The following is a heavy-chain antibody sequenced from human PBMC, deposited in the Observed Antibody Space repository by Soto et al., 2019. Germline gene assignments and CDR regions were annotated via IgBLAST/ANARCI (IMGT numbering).Heavy chain of an antibody. D-gene: IGHD7-27*01. CDR2: IYKSATT. V-gene: IGHV4-30-4*01. CDR3: ARGRYCLTGRCFPNWFDS. J-gene: IGHJ5*01. CDR1: GDSISNLDYF. Sequence: PSETLSLTCSVSGDSISNLDYFWAWIRQPPGQALEYIGYIYKSATTYYNPSFESRVAISVDTSKSQFSLNVTSVTAADTAVYFCARGRYCLTGRCFPNWFDSWGQGALVTVP.